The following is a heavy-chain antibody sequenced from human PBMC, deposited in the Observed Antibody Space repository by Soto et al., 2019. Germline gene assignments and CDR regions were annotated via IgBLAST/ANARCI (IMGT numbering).Heavy chain of an antibody. CDR1: GYSFTSYW. D-gene: IGHD6-13*01. J-gene: IGHJ6*02. Sequence: PGESLKLSCKGSGYSFTSYWIGWVRQMPGKGLEWMGIIYPGDSDTRYSPSFQGQVTISADKSISTAYLQWSSLKASDTAMYYCARANRIAAAGTYGMDVWGQGTTVTVSS. CDR3: ARANRIAAAGTYGMDV. CDR2: IYPGDSDT. V-gene: IGHV5-51*01.